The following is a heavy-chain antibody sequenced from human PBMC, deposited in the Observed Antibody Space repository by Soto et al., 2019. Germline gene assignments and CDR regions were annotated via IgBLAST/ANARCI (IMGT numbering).Heavy chain of an antibody. J-gene: IGHJ4*02. CDR1: GFTFSSYG. D-gene: IGHD4-4*01. CDR3: ARELDDYTNGLDY. Sequence: QVQLVESGGGVVQPGRSLRLSCAASGFTFSSYGMHWVRQAPGKGLEWVAVIWYDGSNKYYADSVKGRFTISRDNSKNPLYLQMNSLRAEDTAVYYCARELDDYTNGLDYWGQGTLVTVSS. CDR2: IWYDGSNK. V-gene: IGHV3-33*01.